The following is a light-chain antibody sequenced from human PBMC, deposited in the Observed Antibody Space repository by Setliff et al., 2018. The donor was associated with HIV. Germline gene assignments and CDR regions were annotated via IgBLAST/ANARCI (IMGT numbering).Light chain of an antibody. J-gene: IGLJ1*01. CDR1: SSNIGTVYD. V-gene: IGLV1-40*01. Sequence: QSVLTQPPSVSGAPGQGVTISCTGSSSNIGTVYDVHWYQQLPGRAPKLLIYGNTNRPSGVPDRFSGSKSGTSASLAITGLQAEDEADYYCQSYDSRLSYVFGTWTKVTVL. CDR3: QSYDSRLSYV. CDR2: GNT.